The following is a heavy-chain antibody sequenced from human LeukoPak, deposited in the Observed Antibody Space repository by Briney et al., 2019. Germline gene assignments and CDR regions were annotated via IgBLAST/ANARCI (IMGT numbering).Heavy chain of an antibody. D-gene: IGHD3-10*01. J-gene: IGHJ4*02. Sequence: SETLSLTCAVSGGSFSGYYWSWIRQPPGKGLEWIGEINHSGSTNYNPSLKSRVTISVDTSKNQFSLKLSSVTAADTAVYYCARAHVVLWFGGFDYWGQGTLVTVSS. CDR2: INHSGST. CDR1: GGSFSGYY. V-gene: IGHV4-34*01. CDR3: ARAHVVLWFGGFDY.